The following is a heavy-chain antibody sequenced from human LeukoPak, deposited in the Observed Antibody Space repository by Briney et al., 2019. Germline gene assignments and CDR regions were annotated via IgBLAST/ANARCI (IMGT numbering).Heavy chain of an antibody. J-gene: IGHJ5*02. CDR1: GFTFSNAW. CDR2: IRSSSET. CDR3: ARDAGNSGYGCDL. D-gene: IGHD5-12*01. V-gene: IGHV3-69-1*01. Sequence: TGGSLRLSCAASGFTFSNAWMSWVRQAPGKGLEWVSHIRSSSETFYADSVKGRFTISRDNARNSLYLQMNNLRGEDTAIYYCARDAGNSGYGCDLWGQGTLVTVSS.